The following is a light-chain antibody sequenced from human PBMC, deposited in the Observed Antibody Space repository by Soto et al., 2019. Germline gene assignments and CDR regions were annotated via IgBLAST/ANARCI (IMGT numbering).Light chain of an antibody. CDR3: QQLNTFPIT. CDR1: QGISSY. CDR2: ASS. V-gene: IGKV1-9*01. Sequence: DIQLTQSPSFLSASVGDRVTITCRASQGISSYLAWYQQTPGKAPKLLIYASSTLQSGVPSRFSDSGSGTEFTLTISNLQPEDFATYFCQQLNTFPITFGQGTRL. J-gene: IGKJ5*01.